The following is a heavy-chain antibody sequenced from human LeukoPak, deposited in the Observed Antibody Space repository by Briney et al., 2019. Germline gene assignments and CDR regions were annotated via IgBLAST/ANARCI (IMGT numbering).Heavy chain of an antibody. V-gene: IGHV4-59*01. J-gene: IGHJ3*02. CDR1: GGSISSYY. Sequence: PSETLSLTCTVSGGSISSYYWSWIRQPPGKGLEWIGYIYYSGSTNYNPSLKSRVTISVDTSKNQFSLKLSSVTAADTAVYYCARLKSPREATYYDFWSGHLGRDAFDIWGQGTMVTVSS. CDR2: IYYSGST. CDR3: ARLKSPREATYYDFWSGHLGRDAFDI. D-gene: IGHD3-3*01.